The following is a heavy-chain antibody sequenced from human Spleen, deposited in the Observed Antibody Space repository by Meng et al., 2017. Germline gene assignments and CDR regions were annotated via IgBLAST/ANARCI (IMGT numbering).Heavy chain of an antibody. D-gene: IGHD2-21*02. CDR3: AGGAVVTLIFYHAMDV. J-gene: IGHJ6*02. CDR1: GYSITGSYN. Sequence: SETLSPTCAVPGYSITGSYNWGWIRQSPGKGLGWIGSNYQSGSTYYNPSLKSRVTMSADTSKNQSTLKLTSVTAADTAVYYCAGGAVVTLIFYHAMDVWGQGTTVTVSS. CDR2: NYQSGST. V-gene: IGHV4-38-2*01.